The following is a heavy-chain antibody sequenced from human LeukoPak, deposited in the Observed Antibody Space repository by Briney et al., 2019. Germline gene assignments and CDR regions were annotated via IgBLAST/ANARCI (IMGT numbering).Heavy chain of an antibody. J-gene: IGHJ4*02. CDR2: ISGSGGST. D-gene: IGHD3-22*01. V-gene: IGHV3-23*01. Sequence: PGGSLRLSCAASGFTFSSYSMNWVRQAPGKGLEWVSAISGSGGSTYYADSVKGRFTISRDNSKNTLYLQMNSLRAEDTAVYYCAKDRDYYDSSGYFDYYFDYWGQGTLVTVSS. CDR3: AKDRDYYDSSGYFDYYFDY. CDR1: GFTFSSYS.